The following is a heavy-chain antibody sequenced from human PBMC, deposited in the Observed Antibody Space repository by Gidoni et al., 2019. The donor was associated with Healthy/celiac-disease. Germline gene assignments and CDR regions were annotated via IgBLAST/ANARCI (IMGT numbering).Heavy chain of an antibody. D-gene: IGHD1-20*01. CDR2: IYSGGST. CDR1: GFTVSSNY. Sequence: EVQLVESGGGLIQPGGSLRLSCAASGFTVSSNYMSWVRQAPGKGLEWVSVIYSGGSTYYADSVKGRFTISRDNSKNTLYLQMNSLRAEDTAVYYCARDAGGITGTFDYWGQGTLVTVSS. CDR3: ARDAGGITGTFDY. J-gene: IGHJ4*02. V-gene: IGHV3-53*01.